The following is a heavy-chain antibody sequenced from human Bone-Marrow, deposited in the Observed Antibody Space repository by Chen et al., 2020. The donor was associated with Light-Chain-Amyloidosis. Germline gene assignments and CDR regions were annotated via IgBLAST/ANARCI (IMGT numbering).Heavy chain of an antibody. CDR2: IYPDESNA. J-gene: IGHJ4*02. CDR1: GYPFPNYW. V-gene: IGHV5-51*01. D-gene: IGHD5-12*01. CDR3: ASRRDGYNFDF. Sequence: EVQLEQSGPEVKKPGESLKISCKGSGYPFPNYWIGGVRQMPGKGVEWMGVIYPDESNARYSPSFGSQVTIAAVKSFTAAYLQWRSLKASDTAMYYCASRRDGYNFDFWGQGTLVTVSS.